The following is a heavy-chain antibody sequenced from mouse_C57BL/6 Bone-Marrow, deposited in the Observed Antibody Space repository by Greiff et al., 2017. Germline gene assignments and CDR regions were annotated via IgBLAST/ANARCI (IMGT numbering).Heavy chain of an antibody. Sequence: EVNVVESGGGLVKPGGSLKLSCAASGFTFSSYAMSWVRQTPEKRLEWVATISDGGSYTYYPDNVKGRFTISRDNAKNNLYLQMSHLKSEDTAMYYCARDRWLPHYYAMDYWGQGTSVTVSS. J-gene: IGHJ4*01. V-gene: IGHV5-4*01. CDR3: ARDRWLPHYYAMDY. D-gene: IGHD2-2*01. CDR1: GFTFSSYA. CDR2: ISDGGSYT.